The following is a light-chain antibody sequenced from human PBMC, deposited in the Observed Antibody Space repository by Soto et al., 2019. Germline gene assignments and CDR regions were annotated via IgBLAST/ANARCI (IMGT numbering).Light chain of an antibody. V-gene: IGKV1-9*01. J-gene: IGKJ3*01. Sequence: IQLTQSPSSLSASIGDRVTITCRASQGISNYLAWYQPKPGKAPKLLIYGAFTLQSGVPSRFNGSGSGTDFTLTISSLQPEDLATYYCQQLNTFPPFTFGPGTKVDLK. CDR3: QQLNTFPPFT. CDR1: QGISNY. CDR2: GAF.